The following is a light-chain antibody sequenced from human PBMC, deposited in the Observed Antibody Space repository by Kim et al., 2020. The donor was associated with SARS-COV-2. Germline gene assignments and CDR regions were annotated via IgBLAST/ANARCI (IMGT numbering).Light chain of an antibody. Sequence: RRTIACTGTSSTIGARYAVHWYQPLPGAPPKRLIYGYNSRPSGAPARFSGSKSGTSASLAISGLQAEDEADYYCQSYDDSLSVWVFGGGATVPVL. CDR1: SSTIGARYA. CDR3: QSYDDSLSVWV. CDR2: GYN. V-gene: IGLV1-40*01. J-gene: IGLJ3*02.